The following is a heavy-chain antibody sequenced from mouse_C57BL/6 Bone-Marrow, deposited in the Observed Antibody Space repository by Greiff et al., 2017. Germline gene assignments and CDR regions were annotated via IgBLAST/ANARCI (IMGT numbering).Heavy chain of an antibody. V-gene: IGHV1-61*01. D-gene: IGHD2-14*01. J-gene: IGHJ2*01. CDR3: ARSYRFDY. CDR1: GYTFTSYW. CDR2: IYPSDSET. Sequence: VQLQESGAELVRPGSSVKLSCKASGYTFTSYWMDWVKQRPGQGLEWIGNIYPSDSETHYNQKFKDKATLTVDKSSSTAYMQLSSLTSEDSAVYYCARSYRFDYWGQGTTLTVSS.